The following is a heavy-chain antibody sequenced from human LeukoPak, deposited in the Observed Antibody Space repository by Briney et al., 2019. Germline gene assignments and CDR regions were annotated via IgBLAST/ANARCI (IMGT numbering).Heavy chain of an antibody. CDR2: ISAYNGNT. D-gene: IGHD2-2*01. V-gene: IGHV1-18*01. Sequence: GASVKVSCKASGYTFTTYGISWVRQAPGQGPEWMGWISAYNGNTNYPQKLQGRVTMTTDTSTSTAYMELRSLRSDDTAVYFCARDLSVVVPPVALPFDYWGQGTLVTVSS. CDR3: ARDLSVVVPPVALPFDY. CDR1: GYTFTTYG. J-gene: IGHJ4*02.